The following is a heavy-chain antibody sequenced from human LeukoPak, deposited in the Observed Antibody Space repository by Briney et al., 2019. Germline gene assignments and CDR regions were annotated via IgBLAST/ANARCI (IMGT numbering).Heavy chain of an antibody. CDR1: GGSISSYY. D-gene: IGHD6-13*01. Sequence: SETLSLTCTVSGGSISSYYWGWIRQPPGKGLEWIGYIYYSGSTNYNPSLKSRVTISVDTSKNQFSLKLSSVTAADTAVYYCARVGTSSSWYYYYYYMDVWGKGTTVTISS. CDR3: ARVGTSSSWYYYYYYMDV. J-gene: IGHJ6*03. V-gene: IGHV4-59*01. CDR2: IYYSGST.